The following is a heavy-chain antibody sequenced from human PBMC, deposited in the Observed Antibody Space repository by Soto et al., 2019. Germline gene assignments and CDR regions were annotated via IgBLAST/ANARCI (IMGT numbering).Heavy chain of an antibody. V-gene: IGHV3-7*01. CDR2: IKQDGSEK. D-gene: IGHD6-19*01. CDR3: ARYSGWYSYNWFDP. CDR1: GFTFSSYW. J-gene: IGHJ5*02. Sequence: PGGSLRLSCAASGFTFSSYWMSWVRRAPGKGLEWVANIKQDGSEKYYVDSVKGRFTISRDNAKNSLYLQMNSLRGEDTAMYYCARYSGWYSYNWFDPWGQGTLVTVSS.